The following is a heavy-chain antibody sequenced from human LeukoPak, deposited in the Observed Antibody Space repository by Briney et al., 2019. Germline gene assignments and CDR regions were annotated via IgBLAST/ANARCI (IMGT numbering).Heavy chain of an antibody. J-gene: IGHJ4*02. CDR2: ISNSATTT. Sequence: GGSLRLSCAASGFTFSSYSMNWVRQAPGKGLEWVSGISNSATTTYYADSVRGRFTISRDYSKNTLYLQMNSLRAEDTAVYYCARGSGYSYGFTGRERTKSRLDYWGQGTLVTVSS. V-gene: IGHV3-23*01. D-gene: IGHD5-18*01. CDR1: GFTFSSYS. CDR3: ARGSGYSYGFTGRERTKSRLDY.